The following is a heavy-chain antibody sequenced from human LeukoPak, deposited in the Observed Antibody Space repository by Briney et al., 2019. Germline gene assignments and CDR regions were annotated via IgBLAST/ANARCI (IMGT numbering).Heavy chain of an antibody. D-gene: IGHD6-13*01. J-gene: IGHJ4*02. CDR3: AKEKIESIAAAGPYYDY. CDR1: GFTFSSYG. CDR2: ISYDGSNK. Sequence: GGSLRLSCAASGFTFSSYGMHRVRQAPGKGLEWVAVISYDGSNKYYADSVKGRFTISRDNSKNTLYLQMNSLRAEDTAVYYCAKEKIESIAAAGPYYDYWGQGTPVTVSS. V-gene: IGHV3-30*18.